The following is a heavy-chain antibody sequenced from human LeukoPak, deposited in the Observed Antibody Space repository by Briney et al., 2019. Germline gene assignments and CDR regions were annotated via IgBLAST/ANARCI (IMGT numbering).Heavy chain of an antibody. D-gene: IGHD6-13*01. V-gene: IGHV3-21*01. Sequence: GGSLRLSCAASGFTFSSYSMNWVRQAPGKGLEWVSSISSSSSYIYYADSVKGRFTISRDNAKNSLYLQMNSLRAEDTAVYYCARGRGSSWYVDYWGQGTLVTVSS. CDR1: GFTFSSYS. CDR2: ISSSSSYI. J-gene: IGHJ4*02. CDR3: ARGRGSSWYVDY.